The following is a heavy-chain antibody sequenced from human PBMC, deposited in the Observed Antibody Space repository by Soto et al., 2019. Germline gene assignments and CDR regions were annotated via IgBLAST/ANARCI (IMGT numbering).Heavy chain of an antibody. CDR2: IYYSGNT. Sequence: SETMSVTWSVASGYLISSSYCWSWIRQPPGRGPEWIGSIYYSGNTYYKPSLKSRVSISIDTSRNQFSLKLTSVTAADTGVYYCASSSPFHYWGPGILVTVSS. J-gene: IGHJ4*02. CDR1: SGYLISSSYC. V-gene: IGHV4-39*01. D-gene: IGHD6-6*01. CDR3: ASSSPFHY.